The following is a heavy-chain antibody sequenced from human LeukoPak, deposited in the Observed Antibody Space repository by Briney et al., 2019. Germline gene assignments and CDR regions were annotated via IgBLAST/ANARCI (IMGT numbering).Heavy chain of an antibody. J-gene: IGHJ4*02. Sequence: PSQTLSLTCTVSGGSISSGGYYWSWIRQHPGKGLEWFGYIYYSGSTYYNPSLKSRVTISVDTSKNQSSLKLSSVTAADTAVYYCARSIMITFGGVTGWDYWGQGTLVIVSS. D-gene: IGHD3-16*01. V-gene: IGHV4-31*03. CDR2: IYYSGST. CDR1: GGSISSGGYY. CDR3: ARSIMITFGGVTGWDY.